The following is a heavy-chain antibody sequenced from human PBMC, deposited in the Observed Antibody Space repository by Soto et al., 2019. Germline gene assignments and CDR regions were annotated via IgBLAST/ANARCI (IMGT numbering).Heavy chain of an antibody. Sequence: QVQLQQWGAGLLKPSETLSLTCAVYGGSFSGYYWSWIRQPPGKGLEWIGEINHSGSTNYNPSLKSRVTISVDTSKNQFSLKLSSVTAADTAVYYCARGVAAAGRYYLDYWGQGTLVTVSS. D-gene: IGHD6-13*01. J-gene: IGHJ4*02. CDR1: GGSFSGYY. CDR3: ARGVAAAGRYYLDY. CDR2: INHSGST. V-gene: IGHV4-34*01.